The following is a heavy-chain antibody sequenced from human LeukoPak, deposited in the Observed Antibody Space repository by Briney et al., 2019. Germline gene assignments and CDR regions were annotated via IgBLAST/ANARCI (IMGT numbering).Heavy chain of an antibody. V-gene: IGHV4-59*01. CDR3: AKAAGYSTIYWFDP. CDR2: IYYSGTS. Sequence: SETLSLTCTVSGGSIRSSHWSWIRQPPGKGLEFIGYIYYSGTSNYNPSLKSRVTMSVDTSNNQFSLKLNSVTAADTAVYYCAKAAGYSTIYWFDPWGEGTLVTVSS. CDR1: GGSIRSSH. J-gene: IGHJ5*02. D-gene: IGHD6-13*01.